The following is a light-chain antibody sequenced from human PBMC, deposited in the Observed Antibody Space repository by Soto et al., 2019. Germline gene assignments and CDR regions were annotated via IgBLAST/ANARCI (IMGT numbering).Light chain of an antibody. CDR3: SSSAGINHFV. J-gene: IGLJ1*01. V-gene: IGLV2-8*01. Sequence: QSALTQPPSASGSPGQSVTISCTGTSSDVGGYNYVSWYQQHPGKAPTLMIYEVSKRPPGVPDRFSGSKSGNTASLTVSGLQAEDEADYYCSSSAGINHFVFGTGTKLTVL. CDR2: EVS. CDR1: SSDVGGYNY.